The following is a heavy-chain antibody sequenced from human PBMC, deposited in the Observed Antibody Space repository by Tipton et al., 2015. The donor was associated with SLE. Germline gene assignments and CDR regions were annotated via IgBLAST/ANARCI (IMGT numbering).Heavy chain of an antibody. CDR2: IYNSGIT. V-gene: IGHV4-61*02. D-gene: IGHD4-17*01. Sequence: TLSLTCTVSGDSFSSGSSSWNWVRQPAGKGLEWIGLIYNSGITNYNPSLQSRVTLSVDRSKNQFSLNLTSVTAADTAVYYCVSSSPVTRDYWGQGTLVTVSS. CDR1: GDSFSSGSSS. CDR3: VSSSPVTRDY. J-gene: IGHJ4*02.